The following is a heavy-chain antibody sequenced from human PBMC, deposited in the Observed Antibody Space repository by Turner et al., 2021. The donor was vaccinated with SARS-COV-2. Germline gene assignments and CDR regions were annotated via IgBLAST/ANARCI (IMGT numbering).Heavy chain of an antibody. CDR3: AKDMEQLVPLFDY. V-gene: IGHV3-30*18. Sequence: QVPLVASVGGVAQPGRSLRLSCAASGFTFSNYDIHGVRQAPGKGLEWVAVISYDGSSKYYADSVKGRFTISRDNSKNTLYLQMNSLRAEDTSVYYCAKDMEQLVPLFDYWGQGTLVTVSS. CDR1: GFTFSNYD. J-gene: IGHJ4*02. D-gene: IGHD6-13*01. CDR2: ISYDGSSK.